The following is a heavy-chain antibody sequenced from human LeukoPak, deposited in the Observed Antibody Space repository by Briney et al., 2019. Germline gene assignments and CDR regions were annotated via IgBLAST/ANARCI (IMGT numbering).Heavy chain of an antibody. CDR3: AREDYYDSSGYYYFDY. D-gene: IGHD3-22*01. CDR2: IYHSGST. V-gene: IGHV4-4*02. CDR1: GGSISSSNW. Sequence: PSETLSLTCAVSGGSISSSNWWSWVRQPPGKGLEWIGEIYHSGSTNYNPSLKSRVTISVDKSKNQFSLKLSSVTAADTAVYYCAREDYYDSSGYYYFDYWGQGTLVTVSS. J-gene: IGHJ4*02.